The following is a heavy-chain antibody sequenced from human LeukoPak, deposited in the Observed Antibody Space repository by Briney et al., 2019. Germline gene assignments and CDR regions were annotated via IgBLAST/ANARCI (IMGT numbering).Heavy chain of an antibody. CDR2: INPNSGGT. V-gene: IGHV1-2*02. J-gene: IGHJ4*02. CDR1: GYTFTGYY. CDR3: ARTDTIVGATPSEY. Sequence: ASVKVSCKASGYTFTGYYIHWVRQAPGQGLEWMGWINPNSGGTNYAQKFQGRVTMTRDTSISTAYMELSSLRSDDTAVYYCARTDTIVGATPSEYWGQGTLVTVSS. D-gene: IGHD1-26*01.